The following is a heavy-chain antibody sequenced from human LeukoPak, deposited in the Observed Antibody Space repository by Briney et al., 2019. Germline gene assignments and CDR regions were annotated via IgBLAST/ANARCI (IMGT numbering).Heavy chain of an antibody. CDR3: ARQMIEGRHYYSMDV. CDR1: GFIFSSFG. CDR2: IRYDESNK. Sequence: GGALRLSCAASGFIFSSFGMHWVRQGPGKGLEWVAFIRYDESNKYYADSVKGRFTISRDNSKNTVYLQMNSLRGEDTAVYFCARQMIEGRHYYSMDVWGKGTSVTVSS. J-gene: IGHJ6*03. D-gene: IGHD3-22*01. V-gene: IGHV3-30*02.